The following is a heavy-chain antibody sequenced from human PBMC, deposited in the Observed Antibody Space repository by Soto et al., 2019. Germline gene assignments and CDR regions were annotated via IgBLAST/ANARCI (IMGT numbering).Heavy chain of an antibody. CDR3: ARSGHYGSGSSPFAFDI. CDR1: GFTVSSNY. D-gene: IGHD3-10*01. V-gene: IGHV3-66*01. J-gene: IGHJ3*02. Sequence: GGSLRLSCAASGFTVSSNYMSWVRQAPGKGLEWVSVIYSGGSTYYADSVKGRFTISRDNSKNTLYLQMNSLRAEDTAVYYCARSGHYGSGSSPFAFDIWGQGTMVTVSS. CDR2: IYSGGST.